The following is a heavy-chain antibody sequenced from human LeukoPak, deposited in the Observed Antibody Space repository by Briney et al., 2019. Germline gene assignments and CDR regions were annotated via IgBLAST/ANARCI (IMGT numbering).Heavy chain of an antibody. CDR1: GFTFSSYA. CDR2: ISGSGGST. D-gene: IGHD3-22*01. V-gene: IGHV3-23*01. Sequence: PGGSLGLSCAASGFTFSSYAMSWVRQAPGKGLEWVSAISGSGGSTYYADSVKGRFTISRDNSKNTLYLQMNSLRAEDTAVYYCAKGLAVKYYYDSSGPDDAFDIWGQGTMVTVSS. J-gene: IGHJ3*02. CDR3: AKGLAVKYYYDSSGPDDAFDI.